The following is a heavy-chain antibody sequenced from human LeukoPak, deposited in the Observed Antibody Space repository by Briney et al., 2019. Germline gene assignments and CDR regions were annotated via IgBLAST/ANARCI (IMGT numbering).Heavy chain of an antibody. CDR3: ARGAAGNVRDFDY. Sequence: SETLSLTCAVYGGSFSGYYWSWIRQPPGKGLEWIGEINHSGSTNYNPSLKSRVTISVDTSKNQFSLKLSSVTAADTAVYYCARGAAGNVRDFDYWGQGTLVTVSS. CDR1: GGSFSGYY. V-gene: IGHV4-34*01. J-gene: IGHJ4*02. D-gene: IGHD6-19*01. CDR2: INHSGST.